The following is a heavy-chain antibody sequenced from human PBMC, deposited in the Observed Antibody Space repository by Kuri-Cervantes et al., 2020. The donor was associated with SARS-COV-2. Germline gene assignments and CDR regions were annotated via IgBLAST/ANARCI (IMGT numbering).Heavy chain of an antibody. CDR1: GFTFSSYG. CDR2: ISYDGSNK. Sequence: GESLKISCAASGFTFSSYGMHWVRQAPGKGLEWVAVISYDGSNKYYADSVKGRFTTSRDNSKNTLYLQMNSLRAEDTAVYYCAKGYYDSSGYRTLDYWGQGTLVTVSS. CDR3: AKGYYDSSGYRTLDY. V-gene: IGHV3-30*18. J-gene: IGHJ4*02. D-gene: IGHD3-22*01.